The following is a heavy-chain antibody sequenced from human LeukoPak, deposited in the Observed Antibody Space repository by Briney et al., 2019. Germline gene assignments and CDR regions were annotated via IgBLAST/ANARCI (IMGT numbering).Heavy chain of an antibody. D-gene: IGHD3-10*01. CDR1: GGSISSSSYY. CDR3: ARHGLWFGEWSWWFQH. CDR2: IYYSRST. J-gene: IGHJ1*01. V-gene: IGHV4-39*01. Sequence: SETLSLTCTVSGGSISSSSYYWGWIRQPPGKGLEWIGSIYYSRSTYYNPSLKSRVTISVDTSKNQFSLKLSSVTAADTAVYYCARHGLWFGEWSWWFQHWGQGTLVTVSS.